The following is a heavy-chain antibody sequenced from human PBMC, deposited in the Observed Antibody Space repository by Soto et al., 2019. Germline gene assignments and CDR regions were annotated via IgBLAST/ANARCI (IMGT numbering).Heavy chain of an antibody. CDR1: GGSVSSSSYY. Sequence: PSETLSLTCTVPGGSVSSSSYYWGWVRQPPGKGLEWIGSVHYSGSTYYNPSLESRVTISVDKSKNQFSLKLMSLSAADTAVYYCGRLEGLATISYYFDYWGQGALVTVSS. CDR2: VHYSGST. CDR3: GRLEGLATISYYFDY. V-gene: IGHV4-39*01. D-gene: IGHD3-9*01. J-gene: IGHJ4*02.